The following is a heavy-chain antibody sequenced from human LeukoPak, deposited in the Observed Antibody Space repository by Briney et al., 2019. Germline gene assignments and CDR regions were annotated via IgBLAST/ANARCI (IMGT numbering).Heavy chain of an antibody. CDR2: ISAYNGNT. Sequence: ASVKVSCKASGYTFTSYGISWVRQAPGQGLEWMGWISAYNGNTNYAQKLQGRVTMTTDTSTSTAYMELRSLRSDDTAVYYCARDPLRYFDWLRRHYYYHYGMDVWGQGTTVTVSS. CDR3: ARDPLRYFDWLRRHYYYHYGMDV. V-gene: IGHV1-18*01. CDR1: GYTFTSYG. J-gene: IGHJ6*02. D-gene: IGHD3-9*01.